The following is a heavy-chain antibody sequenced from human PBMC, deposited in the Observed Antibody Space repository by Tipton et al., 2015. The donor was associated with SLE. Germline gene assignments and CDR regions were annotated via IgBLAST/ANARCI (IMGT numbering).Heavy chain of an antibody. CDR3: ARDNGLGRGGSPLYYYMDV. V-gene: IGHV3-21*01. CDR1: GFSFSTYN. Sequence: GSLRLSCVASGFSFSTYNMNWVRQAPGKGLEWVSSISSSSSYIYSADSVKGRFTISRDNAQNSLYLQMNSLRAEDTAVYYCARDNGLGRGGSPLYYYMDVWGRGTTVTVSS. CDR2: ISSSSSYI. J-gene: IGHJ6*03. D-gene: IGHD5-12*01.